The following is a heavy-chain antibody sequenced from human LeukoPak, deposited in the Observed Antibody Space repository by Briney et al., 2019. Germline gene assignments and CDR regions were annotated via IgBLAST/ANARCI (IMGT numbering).Heavy chain of an antibody. CDR2: ISGSGGST. J-gene: IGHJ4*02. Sequence: PGGSLRLSCAASGFTFSTYAMSWVRQAPGKGLEWVSLISGSGGSTYYADSVEGRFTISRDNGKNTLSLQMNSLRAEDTALYYCAKERLTTTTFDSWGRGTLVTVSS. CDR3: AKERLTTTTFDS. V-gene: IGHV3-23*01. D-gene: IGHD4-11*01. CDR1: GFTFSTYA.